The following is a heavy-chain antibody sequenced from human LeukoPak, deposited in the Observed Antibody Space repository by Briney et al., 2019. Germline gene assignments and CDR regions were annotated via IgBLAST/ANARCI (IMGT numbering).Heavy chain of an antibody. J-gene: IGHJ5*02. CDR3: ARREGHPTKHNRFDP. Sequence: SESLSLTCTVSGRSIGSSSYYWGWVRQPPGKGLEWIGCIFYSGSTYSNPSLKSRVTISEDTSKNQFSLKRSSVTAADTAVYYCARREGHPTKHNRFDPWGQGTLVTVSA. CDR2: IFYSGST. CDR1: GRSIGSSSYY. D-gene: IGHD1-1*01. V-gene: IGHV4-39*01.